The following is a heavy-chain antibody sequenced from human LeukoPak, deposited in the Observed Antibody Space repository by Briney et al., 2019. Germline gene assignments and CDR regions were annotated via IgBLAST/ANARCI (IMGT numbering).Heavy chain of an antibody. CDR2: ISGYNGHT. D-gene: IGHD3-10*01. J-gene: IGHJ4*02. CDR1: GYTFTNYG. V-gene: IGHV1-18*01. Sequence: ASVKVSCKASGYTFTNYGITWVRQAPGQGLEWMGWISGYNGHTKYAQKFQGRVTMTTDTSTSTAYMELRSLRSDDTAVYYCARACITMVRQVEDYWGQGTLVTVSS. CDR3: ARACITMVRQVEDY.